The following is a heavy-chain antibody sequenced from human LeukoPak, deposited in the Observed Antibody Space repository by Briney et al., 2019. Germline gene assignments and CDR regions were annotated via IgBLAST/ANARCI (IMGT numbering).Heavy chain of an antibody. CDR1: GFTFSSYE. CDR2: ISSSGSSI. J-gene: IGHJ5*02. V-gene: IGHV3-48*03. Sequence: GGSLRLSCAASGFTFSSYEMNWVRQAPGKGLEWVSYISSSGSSIYYADSVKGRFTISRDNAKNSLYLQMNSLRAEDTAVYYCAREGGSGWYSGWFDPWGQGTLVTVSS. CDR3: AREGGSGWYSGWFDP. D-gene: IGHD6-19*01.